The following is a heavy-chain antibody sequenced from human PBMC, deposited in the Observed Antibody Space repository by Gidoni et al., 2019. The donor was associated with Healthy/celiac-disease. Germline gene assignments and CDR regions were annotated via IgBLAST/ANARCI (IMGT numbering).Heavy chain of an antibody. CDR1: GCSISSSSYY. V-gene: IGHV4-39*01. D-gene: IGHD5-12*01. J-gene: IGHJ4*02. CDR2: IYYSGST. CDR3: ARWGRDGYNSYDY. Sequence: QLQLQESGPGLVKPSETLSLTCTVSGCSISSSSYYWGWIRQPPGKGLEWIGSIYYSGSTYYNPSLKSRVTISVDTSKNQFSLKLSSVTAADTAVYYCARWGRDGYNSYDYWGQGTLVTVSS.